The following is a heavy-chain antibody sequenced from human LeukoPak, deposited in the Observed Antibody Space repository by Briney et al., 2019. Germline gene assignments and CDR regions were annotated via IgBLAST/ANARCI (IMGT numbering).Heavy chain of an antibody. CDR2: ISGSGGST. CDR3: AKECDYSPGHKFDL. J-gene: IGHJ4*02. Sequence: PGGSLRLSCAASGFTFSSYAMSWVRQAPGKGLEWVSAISGSGGSTYYADSVKGRFTFSGDTSRTTLYLQMNGLRAEDTAVYYCAKECDYSPGHKFDLWGQGTLVTVSS. V-gene: IGHV3-23*01. CDR1: GFTFSSYA. D-gene: IGHD3-10*01.